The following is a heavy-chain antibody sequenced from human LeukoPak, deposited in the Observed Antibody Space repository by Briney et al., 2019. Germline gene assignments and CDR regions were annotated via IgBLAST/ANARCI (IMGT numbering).Heavy chain of an antibody. J-gene: IGHJ6*02. V-gene: IGHV4-59*08. D-gene: IGHD3-10*01. Sequence: SETLSLTCTVSVGSISGYYWSWLRQPPGKGLEWIGYIYNSGSTSYNPSLKSRVTISVDTSKNQFSLKLTSVSAADTAVYYCARVGGSNFYYYGMDVWGQGTTVTVSS. CDR3: ARVGGSNFYYYGMDV. CDR1: VGSISGYY. CDR2: IYNSGST.